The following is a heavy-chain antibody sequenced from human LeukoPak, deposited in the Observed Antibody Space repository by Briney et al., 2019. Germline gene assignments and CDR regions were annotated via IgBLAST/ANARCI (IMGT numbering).Heavy chain of an antibody. Sequence: PSETLSLTCTVSGGSITSDNYFWSWIRHLPGKGLEWIGYIYHSGNTYYNPSLKSRVTISVDTSKNQFSLKLSSVTAADTAVYYCARLYDSSGYTNWLDPWGQGTLVTVSS. J-gene: IGHJ5*02. CDR3: ARLYDSSGYTNWLDP. D-gene: IGHD3-22*01. CDR1: GGSITSDNYF. CDR2: IYHSGNT. V-gene: IGHV4-61*01.